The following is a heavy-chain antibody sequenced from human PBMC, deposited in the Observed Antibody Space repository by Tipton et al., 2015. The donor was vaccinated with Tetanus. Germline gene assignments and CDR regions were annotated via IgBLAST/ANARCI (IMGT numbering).Heavy chain of an antibody. Sequence: TLSLTCIVSGDAISTNSYFWGWIRQPPGKGLEWIGYIYQTGTTYYNPSLKGRVTISMDRSNTQFSLRLDSLTAADTAVYYCARAAGFLGLTHDFWGRGTLVSVSS. CDR2: IYQTGTT. J-gene: IGHJ4*02. V-gene: IGHV4-61*05. CDR1: GDAISTNSYF. CDR3: ARAAGFLGLTHDF. D-gene: IGHD2/OR15-2a*01.